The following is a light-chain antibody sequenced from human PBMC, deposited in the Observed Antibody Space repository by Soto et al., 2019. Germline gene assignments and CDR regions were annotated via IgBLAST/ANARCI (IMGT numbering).Light chain of an antibody. Sequence: EIVLTQSPGTLSLSPVESATLSCRASQSVASHLAWYQQKPGQAPRLLIFGASVRATGIPARFSGSGSGTEFVLTIDSLQSEDFAVYYCHQYNDWPSITFGQGTRLEIK. CDR1: QSVASH. CDR2: GAS. J-gene: IGKJ5*01. V-gene: IGKV3-15*01. CDR3: HQYNDWPSIT.